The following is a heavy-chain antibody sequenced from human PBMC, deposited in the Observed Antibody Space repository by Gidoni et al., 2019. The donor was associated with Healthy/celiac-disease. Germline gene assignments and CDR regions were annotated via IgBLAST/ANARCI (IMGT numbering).Heavy chain of an antibody. CDR3: ARLGGVGRITMVRGVKYYFDY. V-gene: IGHV4-34*01. CDR1: GGSFSGYY. D-gene: IGHD3-10*01. J-gene: IGHJ4*02. Sequence: QVQLQQWGAGLLKPSETLSLTCAVYGGSFSGYYWSWIRQPPGKGLEWIGEINHSGSTNYNPALKSRVTISVDTSKNQFSLKLSSVTAADTAVYYWARLGGVGRITMVRGVKYYFDYWGQGTLVTVSS. CDR2: INHSGST.